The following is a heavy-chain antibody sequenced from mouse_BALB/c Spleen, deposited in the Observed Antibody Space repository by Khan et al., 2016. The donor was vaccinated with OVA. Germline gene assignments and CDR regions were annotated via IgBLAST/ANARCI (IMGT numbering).Heavy chain of an antibody. J-gene: IGHJ3*01. V-gene: IGHV1-54*01. CDR1: GYAFTDYL. CDR2: INPGSGNT. Sequence: VQLQQSGAELVRPGTSVKVSCKASGYAFTDYLLEWVKQRPGQGLEWIGVINPGSGNTNYNEKFKGKATLTADKSSSTAYLQLSSLTSDDSAVYFFARGGYGTVAYWGQGTPVTVSA. D-gene: IGHD2-1*01. CDR3: ARGGYGTVAY.